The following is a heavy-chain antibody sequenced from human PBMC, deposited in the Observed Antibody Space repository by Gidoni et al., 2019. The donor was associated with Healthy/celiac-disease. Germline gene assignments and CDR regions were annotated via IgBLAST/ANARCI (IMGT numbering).Heavy chain of an antibody. V-gene: IGHV4-39*01. CDR1: GGSISSSRYY. CDR3: ASNQYDFWSGYYTPNFDY. Sequence: QLQLQESGPGLVKPSETLSLPCPVSGGSISSSRYYWGWIRQPPGKGLEWIGSIYYSGSTYYNPSLKSRVTISVDTSKNQFSLKLSSGTAADTAVYYCASNQYDFWSGYYTPNFDYWGQGTLVTVSS. J-gene: IGHJ4*02. CDR2: IYYSGST. D-gene: IGHD3-3*01.